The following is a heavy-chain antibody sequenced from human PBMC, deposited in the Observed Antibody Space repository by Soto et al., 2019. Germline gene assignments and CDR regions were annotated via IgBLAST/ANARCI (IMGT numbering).Heavy chain of an antibody. CDR2: ISYDGSNK. V-gene: IGHV3-30-3*01. Sequence: QVQLVESGGGVVQPGRSLRLSCAASGFTFSNYAIHWVRQAPGKGLEWVAVISYDGSNKYYADSVKGRFTISRDNSKNTLYLQMNSLRAEDTAVYYCARDGDCSGGSCYSRGGYLDYWGQGTLVTVSS. CDR1: GFTFSNYA. D-gene: IGHD2-15*01. J-gene: IGHJ4*02. CDR3: ARDGDCSGGSCYSRGGYLDY.